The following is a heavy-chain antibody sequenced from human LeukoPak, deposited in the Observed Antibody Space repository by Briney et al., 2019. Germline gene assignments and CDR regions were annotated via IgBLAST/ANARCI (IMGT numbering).Heavy chain of an antibody. Sequence: GGSLRLSCAAPGFIFRSYSMNWVRQAPGKGLEWVSFISSSSSYIYYADSVKGRFTISRDNAKNSLYLQMNSLRAEDTAVYYCARDHSSVVVPAAMGGWGQGTLVTVSS. V-gene: IGHV3-21*01. CDR2: ISSSSSYI. J-gene: IGHJ4*02. CDR3: ARDHSSVVVPAAMGG. CDR1: GFIFRSYS. D-gene: IGHD2-2*01.